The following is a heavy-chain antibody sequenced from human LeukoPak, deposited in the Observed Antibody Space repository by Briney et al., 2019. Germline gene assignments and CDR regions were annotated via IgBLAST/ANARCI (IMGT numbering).Heavy chain of an antibody. CDR1: GFTFSSYA. CDR2: ISGSSGST. J-gene: IGHJ6*02. V-gene: IGHV3-23*01. Sequence: GGSLRLSCAASGFTFSSYAMSWVRQAPGKGLEWVSGISGSSGSTYHADSVKGRFTISRDNSKNTLNLQMNSLRAEDTAVYYCAKALGSGARAYFYYGMDVWGQGTTVTVSS. CDR3: AKALGSGARAYFYYGMDV. D-gene: IGHD3-10*01.